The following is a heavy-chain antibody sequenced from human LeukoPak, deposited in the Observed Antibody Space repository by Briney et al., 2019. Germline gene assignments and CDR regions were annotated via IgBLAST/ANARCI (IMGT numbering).Heavy chain of an antibody. D-gene: IGHD3-10*01. V-gene: IGHV1-2*02. CDR3: ARGQDYYGSGSYYKY. CDR2: INPNSGGT. Sequence: ASVKVSCKASGYTFTGYYMHWVRQAPGQGLEWMGWINPNSGGTNYAQKFQGGVTMTRDTSISTAYMELSRLRSDDTAVYYCARGQDYYGSGSYYKYWGQGTLVTVSS. J-gene: IGHJ4*02. CDR1: GYTFTGYY.